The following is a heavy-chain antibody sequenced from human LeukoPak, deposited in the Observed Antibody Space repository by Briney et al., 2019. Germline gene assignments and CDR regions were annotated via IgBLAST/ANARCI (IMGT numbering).Heavy chain of an antibody. CDR1: GFSFSDAW. J-gene: IGHJ6*03. D-gene: IGHD2-2*02. Sequence: GGSLRLSCAASGFSFSDAWMSWVRQAPGKGLEWVGHIKSKTHGGTTDYAAPVKGRFTISRDGSKKTLYLQMNSLKTEDTAVYYCVRLTLDTAYSHYYYMDVWGKGTTVTVSS. CDR3: VRLTLDTAYSHYYYMDV. CDR2: IKSKTHGGTT. V-gene: IGHV3-15*01.